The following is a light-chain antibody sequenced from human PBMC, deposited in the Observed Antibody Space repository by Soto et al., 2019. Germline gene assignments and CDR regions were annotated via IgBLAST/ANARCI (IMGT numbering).Light chain of an antibody. CDR2: GAS. CDR3: QQYGGYTIT. V-gene: IGKV3-20*01. Sequence: LTQCPGTLCLSPGERVTLSCGARQSVTTRLAWYQHKNGKAPTLLMSGASNRASGVPVRLSGSGYGPALPITITRMETEDFELYYCQQYGGYTITFGLGTRLEIK. J-gene: IGKJ5*01. CDR1: QSVTTR.